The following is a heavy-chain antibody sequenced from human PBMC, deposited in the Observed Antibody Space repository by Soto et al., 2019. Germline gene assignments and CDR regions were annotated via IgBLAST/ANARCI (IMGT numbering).Heavy chain of an antibody. CDR3: ARGILRPNHYMDV. V-gene: IGHV4-31*03. CDR2: IYDSGSA. J-gene: IGHJ6*03. CDR1: GDSISRGGYF. Sequence: QVQLQESGPGLVKPSQTLSLTCIVSGDSISRGGYFWAWIRQHPGKGLEWIGYIYDSGSAFYNPSLKCRVTMSVDTSKIHFSLNLRSVTAADRAVFYCARGILRPNHYMDVWGNATAVAVSS. D-gene: IGHD1-26*01.